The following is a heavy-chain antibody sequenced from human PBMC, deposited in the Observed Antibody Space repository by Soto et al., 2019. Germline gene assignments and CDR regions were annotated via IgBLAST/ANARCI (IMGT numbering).Heavy chain of an antibody. CDR3: ATPSLGTSSPPYFDN. V-gene: IGHV1-69*01. J-gene: IGHJ4*02. CDR2: FVPLFGST. Sequence: QVQLVQSGAEVKKPGSSVKVSCQASGGTFSGYALTWVRQAPGQGLEWMGEFVPLFGSTNYAQKFAGRITIIADESTSTGYMELSTLRSEDTAVYYCATPSLGTSSPPYFDNWGQGNLVTVSS. CDR1: GGTFSGYA.